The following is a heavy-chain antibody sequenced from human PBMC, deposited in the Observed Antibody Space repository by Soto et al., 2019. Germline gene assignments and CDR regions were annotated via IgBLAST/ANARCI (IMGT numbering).Heavy chain of an antibody. V-gene: IGHV3-48*02. D-gene: IGHD2-2*01. CDR2: ISSSSSTI. CDR3: ASTLQYCTSTSCYPWGRLDD. CDR1: GFAFSDYA. Sequence: EVLLVESGGGLVQPGESLRLSCAASGFAFSDYALNWVRQAPGEGLEWISYISSSSSTIYFADSLKGRFTISRDNAKNSLYLQMNSLRDEDTAVYYCASTLQYCTSTSCYPWGRLDDWGQGTLVTVSS. J-gene: IGHJ4*02.